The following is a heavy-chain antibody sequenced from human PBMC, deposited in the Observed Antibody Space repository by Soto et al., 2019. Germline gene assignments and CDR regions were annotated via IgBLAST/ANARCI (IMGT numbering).Heavy chain of an antibody. Sequence: QLQLQESGPGLVKPSETLSLTCNASGGSITSSGSAWGWIRQSPGKWLEWIGTIDYSGNIYYIPSLKSRITISVDTSKNQISLKLSSVTAADTAVYYCARHIHNQGFEYYFDSWGQGTLVTVSS. J-gene: IGHJ4*02. V-gene: IGHV4-39*01. D-gene: IGHD1-1*01. CDR3: ARHIHNQGFEYYFDS. CDR2: IDYSGNI. CDR1: GGSITSSGSA.